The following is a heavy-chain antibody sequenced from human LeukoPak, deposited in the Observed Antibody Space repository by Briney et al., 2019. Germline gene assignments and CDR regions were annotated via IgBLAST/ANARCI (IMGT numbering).Heavy chain of an antibody. D-gene: IGHD3-22*01. CDR2: IKQDGSEK. CDR1: GFTFSNAW. V-gene: IGHV3-7*04. CDR3: ARENYYDSSGNDAFDV. J-gene: IGHJ3*01. Sequence: GGSLRLSCAASGFTFSNAWMTWVRQAPGKGLEWVANIKQDGSEKYYVDSVKGRFTITRDNAKKALYLEMNSLRVEDTALYYCARENYYDSSGNDAFDVWGQGTMVTVSS.